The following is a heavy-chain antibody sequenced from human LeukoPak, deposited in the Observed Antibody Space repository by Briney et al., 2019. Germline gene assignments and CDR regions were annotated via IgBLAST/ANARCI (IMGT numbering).Heavy chain of an antibody. CDR2: IYHSGST. Sequence: PSETLSLTCAVSGGSISSSNWWSWVRQPPGKGLEWIGEIYHSGSTNYNPSLKSRVTISVDKSKNQFSLKLSSVTAADTAVYYCARGGGSYYYHYMDVWGKGTTVTVSS. V-gene: IGHV4-4*02. CDR1: GGSISSSNW. CDR3: ARGGGSYYYHYMDV. J-gene: IGHJ6*03. D-gene: IGHD1-26*01.